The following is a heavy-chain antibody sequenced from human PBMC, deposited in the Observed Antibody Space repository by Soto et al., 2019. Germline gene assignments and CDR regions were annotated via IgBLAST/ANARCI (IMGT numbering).Heavy chain of an antibody. CDR1: GFTVSSNY. D-gene: IGHD6-6*01. CDR3: ARDSSSPYYYYYMDV. CDR2: IYSGGST. Sequence: GGSLRLSCAASGFTVSSNYMSWVRQAPGKGLEWVSVIYSGGSTYYADSVKGRFTISRDNSKNTLYLQMNSLRAEDTAVYYCARDSSSPYYYYYMDVWGKGTTVTVSS. J-gene: IGHJ6*03. V-gene: IGHV3-53*01.